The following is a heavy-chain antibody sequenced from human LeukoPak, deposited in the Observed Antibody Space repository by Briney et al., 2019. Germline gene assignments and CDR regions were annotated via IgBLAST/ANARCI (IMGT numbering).Heavy chain of an antibody. Sequence: GGSLRLYCAASGFTFSSYSMNWVRQAPGKGLEWVSYISSSSSTIYYADSVKGRFTISRDNAKNSLYLQMNSLRAEDTAVYYCARGPKYYYGSGSYSVDWGQGTLVTVSS. V-gene: IGHV3-48*01. CDR1: GFTFSSYS. CDR3: ARGPKYYYGSGSYSVD. J-gene: IGHJ4*02. CDR2: ISSSSSTI. D-gene: IGHD3-10*01.